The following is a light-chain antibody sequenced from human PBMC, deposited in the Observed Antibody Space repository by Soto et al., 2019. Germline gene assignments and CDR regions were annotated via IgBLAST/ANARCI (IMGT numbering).Light chain of an antibody. CDR1: PGINKW. Sequence: DIQMTQSPSSVSAAVGDRVTITCRAGPGINKWLAWYQQKPGKAPQLLISAASTLRSGVPSRFSGSGSGTDIILTISNLKPEDFATYCCQQANSFPLTFGGGTRVEI. J-gene: IGKJ4*01. V-gene: IGKV1-12*01. CDR3: QQANSFPLT. CDR2: AAS.